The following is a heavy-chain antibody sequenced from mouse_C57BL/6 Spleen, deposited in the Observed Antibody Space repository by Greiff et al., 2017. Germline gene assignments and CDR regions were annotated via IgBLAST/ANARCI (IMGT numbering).Heavy chain of an antibody. J-gene: IGHJ1*03. CDR3: ARGHYYGSSYDWYFDV. V-gene: IGHV8-12*01. Sequence: QVTLKVSGPGILQSSQTLSLTCSFSGFSLSTSGMGVSWIRQPSGKGLEWLAHIYWDDDKRYNPSLKSRLTISKDTSRNQVFLKITSVDTADTATYYCARGHYYGSSYDWYFDVWGTGTTVTVSS. D-gene: IGHD1-1*01. CDR2: IYWDDDK. CDR1: GFSLSTSGMG.